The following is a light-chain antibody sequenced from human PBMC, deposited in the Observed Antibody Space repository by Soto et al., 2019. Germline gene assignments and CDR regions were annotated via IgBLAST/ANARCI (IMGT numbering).Light chain of an antibody. CDR1: QSISSY. Sequence: DIQMTQSPSSLSASVGDRVTITCRASQSISSYLNWYQQKPGKAPKLLIYKASSLESGVPSKFSGSGSGTEFTLTINSLQPDDFATYYCQQYSVYWTFGQGTKVDI. CDR2: KAS. J-gene: IGKJ1*01. V-gene: IGKV1-5*03. CDR3: QQYSVYWT.